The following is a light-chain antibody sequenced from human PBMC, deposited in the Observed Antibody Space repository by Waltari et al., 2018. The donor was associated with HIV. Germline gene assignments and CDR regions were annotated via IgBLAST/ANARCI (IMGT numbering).Light chain of an antibody. CDR3: QQSYSTPWT. V-gene: IGKV1-39*01. CDR2: ATS. J-gene: IGKJ3*01. Sequence: DIQMTQSPSSLSASVGDSVTLTCRASQNINSYLNWYQQRPGKAPELLIYATSSLQSGVPSRFSGSGSGTDFTLTISSLQPEDVATYYCQQSYSTPWTFGPGTKVDVK. CDR1: QNINSY.